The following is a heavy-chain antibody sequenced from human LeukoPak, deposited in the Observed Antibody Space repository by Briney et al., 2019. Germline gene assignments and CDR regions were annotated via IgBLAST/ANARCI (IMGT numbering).Heavy chain of an antibody. CDR1: GGTFSSYA. J-gene: IGHJ4*02. CDR2: IIPILGIA. Sequence: SVKVSCKASGGTFSSYAISWVRQAPGQGLEWMGRIIPILGIANYAQKFQGRVTITADKSTSTAYMELSSLRSEDTAVYYCAQPPAYGDYKMLPLGYWGQGTLVTVSS. CDR3: AQPPAYGDYKMLPLGY. V-gene: IGHV1-69*04. D-gene: IGHD4-17*01.